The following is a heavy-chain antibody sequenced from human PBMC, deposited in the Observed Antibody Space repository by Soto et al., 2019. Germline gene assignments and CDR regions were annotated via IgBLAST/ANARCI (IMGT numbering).Heavy chain of an antibody. J-gene: IGHJ6*03. CDR2: INHSGST. CDR3: ARGSPKYCSSTSCYEGYYYYYMDV. D-gene: IGHD2-2*01. CDR1: GGSFSGYY. V-gene: IGHV4-34*01. Sequence: QVQLQQWGAGLLKPSETLSLTCAVYGGSFSGYYWSWIRQPPGKGLEWIGEINHSGSTNYNPSLKSRVTLSVDTSKNQFSLKLSSVTAADTAVYYCARGSPKYCSSTSCYEGYYYYYMDVWGKGTTVTVSS.